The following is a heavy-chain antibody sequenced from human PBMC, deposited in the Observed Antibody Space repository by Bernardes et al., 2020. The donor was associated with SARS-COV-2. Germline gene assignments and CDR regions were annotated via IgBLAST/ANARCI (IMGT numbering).Heavy chain of an antibody. J-gene: IGHJ4*02. V-gene: IGHV3-9*01. CDR2: ISWYSCSI. CDR3: AKGPPFSYGGYYPLDY. CDR1: GFTFDDYA. Sequence: GVSLKLSCAASGFTFDDYAMHWVRQAPGKGLEWVSGISWYSCSIGYADSVKGLFTISRDNAKNSLYLQMNSLRAEDTALYYCAKGPPFSYGGYYPLDYWGQGTLVTVSS. D-gene: IGHD5-12*01.